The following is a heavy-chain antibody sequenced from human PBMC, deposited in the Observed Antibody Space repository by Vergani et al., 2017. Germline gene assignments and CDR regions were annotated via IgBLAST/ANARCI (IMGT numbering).Heavy chain of an antibody. J-gene: IGHJ5*02. Sequence: EVQLEESGGGLVLPGRSLRLSCVASGFTSAGYAMHWVRHAPGKGLEWVSGISWNSNSIGYADSVKGRFTISRDNAKNSLYLKMNSLRAEDTALYYCAKDLGTSSGGGWFDPWGQGTLVTVSS. CDR2: ISWNSNSI. D-gene: IGHD6-6*01. CDR3: AKDLGTSSGGGWFDP. V-gene: IGHV3-9*02. CDR1: GFTSAGYA.